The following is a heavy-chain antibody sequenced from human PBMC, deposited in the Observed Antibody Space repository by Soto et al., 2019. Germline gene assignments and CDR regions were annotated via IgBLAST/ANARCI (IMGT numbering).Heavy chain of an antibody. CDR2: IYYSGST. CDR3: ARERYSSSSVDYYYMDV. J-gene: IGHJ6*03. Sequence: SETLSLTCTVSGGSISSYYWSWIRQPPGKGLEWIGYIYYSGSTNYNPSLKSRVTISVDTSKNQFSLKLSSVTAADTAVYYCARERYSSSSVDYYYMDVWGKGTTVNVAS. D-gene: IGHD6-6*01. CDR1: GGSISSYY. V-gene: IGHV4-59*12.